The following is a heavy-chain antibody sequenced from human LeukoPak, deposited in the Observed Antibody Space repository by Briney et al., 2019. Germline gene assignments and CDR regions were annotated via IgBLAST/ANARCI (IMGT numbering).Heavy chain of an antibody. CDR3: ARESRRSYCNEY. CDR1: GVSISSYY. Sequence: SETLSLTCTVSGVSISSYYWSWLRQPPGKGLEWIGRIYTSGSTNYNPSLKSRVTMSVDTSKNQFSLRLSSVTAADTAVYYCARESRRSYCNEYWGQGTLVTVSS. CDR2: IYTSGST. V-gene: IGHV4-4*07. D-gene: IGHD3-10*01. J-gene: IGHJ4*02.